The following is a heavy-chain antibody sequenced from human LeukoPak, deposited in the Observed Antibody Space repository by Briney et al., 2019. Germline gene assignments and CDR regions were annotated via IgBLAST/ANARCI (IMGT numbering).Heavy chain of an antibody. CDR1: GFTFSSYG. Sequence: GGSLRLSCAASGFTFSSYGMHWVRQAPGKGLEWVAVISYDGSNKYYADSVKGRFTISRDNSKNTLYLQMNSLRAEDTAVYYCARWGTRDSFDIWGQGTMVTVSS. D-gene: IGHD3-16*01. CDR2: ISYDGSNK. CDR3: ARWGTRDSFDI. J-gene: IGHJ3*02. V-gene: IGHV3-30*03.